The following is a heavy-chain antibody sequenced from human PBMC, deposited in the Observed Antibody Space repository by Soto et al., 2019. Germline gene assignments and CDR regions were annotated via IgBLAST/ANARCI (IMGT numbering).Heavy chain of an antibody. Sequence: EVQLVESGGALVKPGGSLRLSCAASGFTFSTYSMNWVRQAPGKGLEWVASISSSSTYIYYADSVKGRFTISRDNAKHSLYLQMNSLRAEDTAMYYCATDRGRGIVATIPYYFDYWGQGTLVTVSS. V-gene: IGHV3-21*01. J-gene: IGHJ4*02. CDR1: GFTFSTYS. CDR3: ATDRGRGIVATIPYYFDY. D-gene: IGHD5-12*01. CDR2: ISSSSTYI.